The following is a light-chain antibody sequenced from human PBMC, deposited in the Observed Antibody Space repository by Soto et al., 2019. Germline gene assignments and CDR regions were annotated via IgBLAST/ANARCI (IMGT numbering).Light chain of an antibody. J-gene: IGKJ2*01. CDR1: QSVLYSSNNKNY. V-gene: IGKV4-1*01. CDR2: WAS. Sequence: DIVMTQSPDSLTVSLGEMATITCTSSQSVLYSSNNKNYIAWYQQKPGHPPQLLIYWASSREPGVPDRFSGSRSGADFTLSISSLQAEDVAAYYCQEYYNIPHTFGQGTKLEIK. CDR3: QEYYNIPHT.